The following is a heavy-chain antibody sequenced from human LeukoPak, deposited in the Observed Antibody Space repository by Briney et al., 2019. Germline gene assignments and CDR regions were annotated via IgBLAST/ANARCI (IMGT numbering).Heavy chain of an antibody. V-gene: IGHV3-48*04. CDR1: GFTVSTYW. J-gene: IGHJ4*02. Sequence: GRPLRLSCAASGFTVSTYWMHSVRQAPGNGLVWVSYVRSSGSTMYYTDSVQRRFTISRDNAKDSLYMQMNRLRAEDTAVYYCARDPGSGYEEHFDYWGQGTLVTVSS. CDR3: ARDPGSGYEEHFDY. CDR2: VRSSGSTM. D-gene: IGHD5-12*01.